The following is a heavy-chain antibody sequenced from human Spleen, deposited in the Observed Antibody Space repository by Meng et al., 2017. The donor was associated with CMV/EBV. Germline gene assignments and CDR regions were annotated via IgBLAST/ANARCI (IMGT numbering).Heavy chain of an antibody. Sequence: SVKVSCKASGGTLISYSVNWVRQAPGQGLQWMGGIIPIANTANYAQTFQGRVTITADKSTNTAYMEVSNLRSEDTAVYYCAREPPLRGSGSYYRWGFFDAWGQGTPVTVSS. CDR1: GGTLISYS. D-gene: IGHD3-10*01. CDR2: IIPIANTA. J-gene: IGHJ4*02. V-gene: IGHV1-69*06. CDR3: AREPPLRGSGSYYRWGFFDA.